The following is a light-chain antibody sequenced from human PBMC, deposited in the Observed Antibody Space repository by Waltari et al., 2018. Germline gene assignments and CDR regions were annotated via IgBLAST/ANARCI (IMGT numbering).Light chain of an antibody. V-gene: IGKV1-5*03. CDR3: QQYNISPST. Sequence: DIQMTQSPSTLSASVGDRVTITCRASQNINNWLAWFQLKPGKAPKLLIYKASGLQSGVPSRFSGSGSGTDFTLTISGLQPDDFATYFCQQYNISPSTFGQGTKVEFK. J-gene: IGKJ1*01. CDR2: KAS. CDR1: QNINNW.